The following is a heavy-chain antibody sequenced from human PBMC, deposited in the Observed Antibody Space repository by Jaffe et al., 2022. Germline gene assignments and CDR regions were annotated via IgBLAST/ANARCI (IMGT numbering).Heavy chain of an antibody. J-gene: IGHJ6*03. CDR2: IRSKAYGGTT. CDR3: TSEPPTVWEEYYYYYYMDV. CDR1: GFTFGDYA. Sequence: EVQLVESGGGLVQPGRSLRLSCTASGFTFGDYAMSWVRQAPGKGLEWVGFIRSKAYGGTTEYAASVKGRFTISRDDSKSIAYLQMNSLKTEDTAVYYCTSEPPTVWEEYYYYYYMDVWGKGTTVTVSS. V-gene: IGHV3-49*04. D-gene: IGHD1-26*01.